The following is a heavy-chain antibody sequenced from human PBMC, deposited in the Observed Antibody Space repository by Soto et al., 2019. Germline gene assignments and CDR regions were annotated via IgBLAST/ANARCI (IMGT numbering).Heavy chain of an antibody. CDR1: GGTFSSYT. CDR3: ARDKLWFGEWLDAFDI. D-gene: IGHD3-10*01. J-gene: IGHJ3*02. Sequence: QVQLVQSGAEVKKPGSSVKVSCKASGGTFSSYTISWVRQAPGQGLEWMGRIIPILGIANYAQKFQGRVTITAGKSTSTAYMELSSLRSEDTAVYYCARDKLWFGEWLDAFDIWGQGTMVTVSS. V-gene: IGHV1-69*08. CDR2: IIPILGIA.